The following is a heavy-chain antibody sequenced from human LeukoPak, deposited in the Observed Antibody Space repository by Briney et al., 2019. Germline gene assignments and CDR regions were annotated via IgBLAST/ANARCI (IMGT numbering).Heavy chain of an antibody. CDR3: ARKSNYYYGSGSYRNWFDP. V-gene: IGHV4-39*07. CDR1: GGSISSSYYY. Sequence: SETLSLTCTVSGGSISSSYYYWGWIRQPPGKGLEWIGEINHSGSTNYNPSLKSRVTISVDTSKNQFSLKLSSVTAADTAVYYCARKSNYYYGSGSYRNWFDPWGQGTLVTVSS. J-gene: IGHJ5*02. CDR2: INHSGST. D-gene: IGHD3-10*01.